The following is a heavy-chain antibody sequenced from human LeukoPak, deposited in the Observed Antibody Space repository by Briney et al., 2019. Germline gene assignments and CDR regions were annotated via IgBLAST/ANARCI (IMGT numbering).Heavy chain of an antibody. D-gene: IGHD6-13*01. Sequence: PGGSLTLSCEASGFSFDSYGMFWVRQTPGRGLEWVAFIRYDGSGGFYADSVNGRFTIAEDFSKNTLSLQMNGLSVEDTAVYFCVRSRIAGTRSHFYMCVWGKGTPVTASS. J-gene: IGHJ6*03. CDR3: VRSRIAGTRSHFYMCV. CDR1: GFSFDSYG. V-gene: IGHV3-30*02. CDR2: IRYDGSGG.